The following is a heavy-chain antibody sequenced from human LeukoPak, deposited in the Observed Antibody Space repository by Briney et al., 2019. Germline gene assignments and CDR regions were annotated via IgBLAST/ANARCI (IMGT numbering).Heavy chain of an antibody. V-gene: IGHV4-59*08. D-gene: IGHD5-24*01. CDR1: GASISTYY. Sequence: PSETLSLTCFVSGASISTYYWSWIRPPPGKGLEWIGYMSYSGTTKYNPSLKSRVSISVDTSKNQVFLKLDSVTAADMAVYFCARHGRDGYTPGLDYWGPGTLVTVSS. CDR3: ARHGRDGYTPGLDY. J-gene: IGHJ4*02. CDR2: MSYSGTT.